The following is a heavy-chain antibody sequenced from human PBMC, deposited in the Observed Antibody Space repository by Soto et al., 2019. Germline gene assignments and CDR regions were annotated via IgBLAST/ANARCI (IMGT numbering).Heavy chain of an antibody. V-gene: IGHV1-2*04. Sequence: GASVKVSCKASGYTFTGYYMHWVRQAPGQGLEWMGWINPNSGGTNYAQKFQGWVTMTRDTSISTAFMELSRLRSDDTAVYYCARYSSSWHYGMDVWGQGTTVTVS. CDR1: GYTFTGYY. CDR3: ARYSSSWHYGMDV. J-gene: IGHJ6*02. D-gene: IGHD6-13*01. CDR2: INPNSGGT.